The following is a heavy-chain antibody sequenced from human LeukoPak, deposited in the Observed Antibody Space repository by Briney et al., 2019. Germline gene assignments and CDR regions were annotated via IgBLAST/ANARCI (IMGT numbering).Heavy chain of an antibody. CDR2: INPNSGGT. CDR1: GYTFTCYY. J-gene: IGHJ1*01. Sequence: ASVKVSCKASGYTFTCYYMHWVRQAPGQGLEWMGWINPNSGGTNYAQKFQGRVTMTRDTSISTAYMELSRLTSDDTAVYYCARGYYDSSGFEYFQDWGQGTLVTVSS. V-gene: IGHV1-2*02. CDR3: ARGYYDSSGFEYFQD. D-gene: IGHD3-22*01.